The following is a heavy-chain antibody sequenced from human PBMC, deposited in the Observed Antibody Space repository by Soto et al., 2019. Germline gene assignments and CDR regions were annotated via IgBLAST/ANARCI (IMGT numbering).Heavy chain of an antibody. CDR1: GRSISRYY. Sequence: SETLSLTCTVSGRSISRYYYSCVRRPPGEGLEWVGHVYYSGSTKYNPSLKSRVTISVDTSKNQFSLKLSSVTAADTAVYYCARVGSGSYYSYYYGMDVWGQGTTVTVSS. D-gene: IGHD3-10*01. J-gene: IGHJ6*02. CDR3: ARVGSGSYYSYYYGMDV. CDR2: VYYSGST. V-gene: IGHV4-59*01.